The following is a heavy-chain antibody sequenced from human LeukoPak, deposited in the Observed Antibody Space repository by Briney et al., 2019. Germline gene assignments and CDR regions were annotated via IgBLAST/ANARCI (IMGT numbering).Heavy chain of an antibody. Sequence: PGGSLRLSCAASGFTFSSYSMNWVRPAPGKGLGGVAFLRYDGSNKYYADSVKGRFTISRDNSKNTLYLQMNSLRAEDTAVYYCAKDPGSYRYSGSYNDYWGQGTLVTVSS. D-gene: IGHD1-26*01. V-gene: IGHV3-30*02. CDR3: AKDPGSYRYSGSYNDY. CDR1: GFTFSSYS. J-gene: IGHJ4*02. CDR2: LRYDGSNK.